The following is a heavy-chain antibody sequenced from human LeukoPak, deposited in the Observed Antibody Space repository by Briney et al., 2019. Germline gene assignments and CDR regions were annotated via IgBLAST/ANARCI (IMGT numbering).Heavy chain of an antibody. Sequence: GGSLRLSCAASGFTVSSNYMSWVRQAPGKGLEWVSVIYSGGSTYYADSVKGRFTISRDNSKNTLYLQMNSLRAEDTAVYYCARRLCGSGPDDYWGQGTLVTVSS. D-gene: IGHD3-10*01. CDR2: IYSGGST. CDR1: GFTVSSNY. CDR3: ARRLCGSGPDDY. V-gene: IGHV3-66*02. J-gene: IGHJ4*02.